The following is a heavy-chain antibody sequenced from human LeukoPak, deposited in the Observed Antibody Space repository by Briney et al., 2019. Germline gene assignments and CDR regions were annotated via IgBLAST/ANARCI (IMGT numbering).Heavy chain of an antibody. CDR1: GGSITTTNW. CDR3: TRESGAFSPFGF. D-gene: IGHD1-26*01. Sequence: SGTLSLTCAVSGGSITTTNWWSWVRQPPGKGLEWIGGVHLSGATNYNPSLESRVSTSIDKSKNHLSLEVTSVTAADTAIYYCTRESGAFSPFGFWGQGTLLTVSS. J-gene: IGHJ4*02. CDR2: VHLSGAT. V-gene: IGHV4-4*02.